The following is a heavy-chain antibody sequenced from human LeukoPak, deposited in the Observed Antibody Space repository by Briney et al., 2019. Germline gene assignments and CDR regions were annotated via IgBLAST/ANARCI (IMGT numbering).Heavy chain of an antibody. CDR3: AGVLGVRDLAYFDY. Sequence: GGSLRLSCAASGFSFSSHAMSWVRQAPGKGLQWVSTIISGGGTTYYGDSVKGRFTISRDNAKNTLYLQMNSLRAEDTAVYYCAGVLGVRDLAYFDYWGHGTLVTVSS. J-gene: IGHJ4*01. CDR1: GFSFSSHA. CDR2: IISGGGTT. V-gene: IGHV3-23*01. D-gene: IGHD3-10*01.